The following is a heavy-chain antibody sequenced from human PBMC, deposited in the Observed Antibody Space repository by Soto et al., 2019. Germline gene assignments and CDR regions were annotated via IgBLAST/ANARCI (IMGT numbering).Heavy chain of an antibody. V-gene: IGHV4-59*08. Sequence: QVQLQESGPGLVKPSETLSLTCTVSGGSISSYYWSWIRQPPGKGLEWIGYIYYSGSTNYNPSLKSRVTRSVDTSKNQFSLKLNSMAAADTAVYYCARHNYGSGSTYFDYWGQGTLVTFSS. CDR1: GGSISSYY. CDR2: IYYSGST. J-gene: IGHJ4*02. D-gene: IGHD3-10*01. CDR3: ARHNYGSGSTYFDY.